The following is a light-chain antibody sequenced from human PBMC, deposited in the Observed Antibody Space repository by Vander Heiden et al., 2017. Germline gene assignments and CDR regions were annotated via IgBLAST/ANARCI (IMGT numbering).Light chain of an antibody. J-gene: IGLJ2*01. V-gene: IGLV2-14*03. Sequence: QSALTQPAPVSGSPGQSITISCTGTSSDVGGFNYVSWYQLHPGKAPKLMIYGVNKRPSGVSNRFSGSKSGNTASLTISGLQAEDESDYYCSSYTTSNTLEFGGGTKLTVL. CDR1: SSDVGGFNY. CDR2: GVN. CDR3: SSYTTSNTLE.